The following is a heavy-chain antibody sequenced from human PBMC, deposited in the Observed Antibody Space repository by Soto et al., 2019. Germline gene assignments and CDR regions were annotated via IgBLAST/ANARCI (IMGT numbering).Heavy chain of an antibody. V-gene: IGHV4-38-2*02. CDR3: ARARWYDAFDV. CDR2: IYHGGTT. D-gene: IGHD2-15*01. J-gene: IGHJ3*01. CDR1: GDSISSGSY. Sequence: SETLSLTCTVSGDSISSGSYWGWIRQPPGEGPEWIASIYHGGTTFYNPSLKSRISISVDMSKNQFSLKLNSVTAADTAVYYCARARWYDAFDVWGQGTVVTVSS.